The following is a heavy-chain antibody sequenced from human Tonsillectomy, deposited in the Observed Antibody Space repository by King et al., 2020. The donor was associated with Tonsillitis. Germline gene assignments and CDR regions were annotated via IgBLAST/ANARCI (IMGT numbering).Heavy chain of an antibody. J-gene: IGHJ4*02. D-gene: IGHD1-26*01. CDR2: IYYSGRT. V-gene: IGHV4-39*01. Sequence: MQLQESGPGLVKPSETLSLTCTVSGGSISRSSYYWGWIRQPPGKGLEWSGSIYYSGRTVYNPSLKSRVIISVDTSKNQFSLKLSSVTAADTAVFYCARYSEWELQYSFDYWGQGTLVTVSS. CDR1: GGSISRSSYY. CDR3: ARYSEWELQYSFDY.